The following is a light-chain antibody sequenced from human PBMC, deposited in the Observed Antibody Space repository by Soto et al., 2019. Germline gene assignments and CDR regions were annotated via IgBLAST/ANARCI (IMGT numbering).Light chain of an antibody. J-gene: IGKJ1*01. CDR2: KAS. Sequence: IQMTQSPSTLSASVGDRVTSTCRASQTISNWLAWYQQKPGKAPKLLIYKASTLESGVPSRFSGSGSGTEFTLTLSSLQPEDFATYYCQQYNSYSQTFGQGTKVEIK. V-gene: IGKV1-5*03. CDR3: QQYNSYSQT. CDR1: QTISNW.